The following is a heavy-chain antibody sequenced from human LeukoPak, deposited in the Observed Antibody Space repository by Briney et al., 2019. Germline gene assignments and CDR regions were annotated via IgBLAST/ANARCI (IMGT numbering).Heavy chain of an antibody. CDR1: GGSISSYY. CDR2: IYYSGST. V-gene: IGHV4-59*01. CDR3: ATGVVSLYFDY. Sequence: SETLSLTCTVSGGSISSYYWSWLRQPPGKGLEWIGYIYYSGSTNYNPSLKSRVTISVDTSKNQFSLKLSSVTAADTAVYYCATGVVSLYFDYWGQGTLVTVSS. J-gene: IGHJ4*02. D-gene: IGHD3-22*01.